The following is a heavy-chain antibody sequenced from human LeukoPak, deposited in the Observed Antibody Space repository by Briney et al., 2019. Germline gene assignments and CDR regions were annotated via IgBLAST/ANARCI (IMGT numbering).Heavy chain of an antibody. J-gene: IGHJ5*02. CDR1: GGSISSYY. Sequence: SETLPLTCTVSGGSISSYYWSWIRQPPGKGVEWIGYIYYSGSTNYNPSLKSRVTISVDTSKNQFSLKPSSVTAADTAVYYCARASRPNDYGDYGGWFDPWGQGTLVTVSS. CDR2: IYYSGST. V-gene: IGHV4-59*01. CDR3: ARASRPNDYGDYGGWFDP. D-gene: IGHD4-17*01.